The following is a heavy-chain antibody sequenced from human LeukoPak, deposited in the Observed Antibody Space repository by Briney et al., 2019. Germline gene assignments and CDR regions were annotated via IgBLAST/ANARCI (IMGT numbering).Heavy chain of an antibody. Sequence: SETLSLTCTVSGGSISSYYWSWIRQPPGKGLEWIGYIYYSGSTNYNPSLKSRVTISVDTSKNQFSLKLSSVTAADTAVYYCARAASSGPLFTYHMDVWGKGTTVTVSS. V-gene: IGHV4-59*12. CDR3: ARAASSGPLFTYHMDV. CDR2: IYYSGST. J-gene: IGHJ6*03. CDR1: GGSISSYY. D-gene: IGHD3-22*01.